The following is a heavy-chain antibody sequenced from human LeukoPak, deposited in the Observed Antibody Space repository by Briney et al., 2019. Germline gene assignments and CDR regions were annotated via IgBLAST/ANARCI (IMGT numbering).Heavy chain of an antibody. CDR2: IYTNSDT. Sequence: GGSLRLSCAASGFTVSSNYMSWVRQAPGKGLEWVSIIYTNSDTYYADSVKGRFTISRDNSKNTLYLQMNSLRAEDTAVYYCARSSLLLWFGYDYWGQGTLVTVSS. J-gene: IGHJ4*02. CDR3: ARSSLLLWFGYDY. V-gene: IGHV3-53*01. CDR1: GFTVSSNY. D-gene: IGHD3-10*01.